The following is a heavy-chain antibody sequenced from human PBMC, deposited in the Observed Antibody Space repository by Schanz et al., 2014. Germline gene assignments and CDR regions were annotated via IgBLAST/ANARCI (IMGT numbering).Heavy chain of an antibody. J-gene: IGHJ2*01. CDR1: GYSFNLFG. CDR2: ISAYNGNM. CDR3: ASGGELHRVGRHFDL. D-gene: IGHD3-10*01. V-gene: IGHV1-18*04. Sequence: QVQLVQSGAEVQKPGASVMLSCKTSGYSFNLFGVSWVRQAPGQGLEWMGWISAYNGNMNYAPKFQGRVTMTTDTSTSTAYMELTSLRSDDTAVYYCASGGELHRVGRHFDLWGRGTLVTVSS.